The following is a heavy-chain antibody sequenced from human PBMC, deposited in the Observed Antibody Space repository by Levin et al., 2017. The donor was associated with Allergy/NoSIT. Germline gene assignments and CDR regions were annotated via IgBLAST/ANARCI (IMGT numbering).Heavy chain of an antibody. CDR2: INPNSGGT. V-gene: IGHV1-2*02. CDR3: ARGNYYGSGSGGFDY. J-gene: IGHJ4*02. D-gene: IGHD3-10*01. Sequence: GESLKISCKASGYTFTGYYMHWVRQAPGQGLEWMGWINPNSGGTNYAQKFQGRVTMTRDTSISTAYMELSRLRSDDTAVYYCARGNYYGSGSGGFDYWGQGTLVTVSS. CDR1: GYTFTGYY.